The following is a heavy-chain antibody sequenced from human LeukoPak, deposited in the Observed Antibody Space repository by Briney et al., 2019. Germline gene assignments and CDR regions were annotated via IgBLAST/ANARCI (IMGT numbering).Heavy chain of an antibody. J-gene: IGHJ3*02. V-gene: IGHV4-59*01. Sequence: PAETLSLTCTVSGGSISRYYWSWIRQPPRKGLEWIGYIYYSGSTNYNPSLKSRVTISVDTSKNQFSLKLSSVTAADTAVYYCARESRDADAFDICGHGTMVTVSS. CDR2: IYYSGST. CDR3: ARESRDADAFDI. D-gene: IGHD5-24*01. CDR1: GGSISRYY.